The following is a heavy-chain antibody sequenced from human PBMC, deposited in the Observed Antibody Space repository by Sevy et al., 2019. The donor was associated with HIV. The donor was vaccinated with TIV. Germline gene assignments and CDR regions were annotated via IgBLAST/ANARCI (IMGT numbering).Heavy chain of an antibody. CDR2: IKPDGSEK. CDR3: ARGDYSDSLCDYNDAFDI. CDR1: GFTFSNYW. V-gene: IGHV3-7*04. J-gene: IGHJ3*02. D-gene: IGHD3-22*01. Sequence: GGSLRLSCAASGFTFSNYWMSWVRQAPGKGLEWVGNIKPDGSEKYYVDSVKGRFTISRDNAKNSLYLQMNCLRGGDTSVYYCARGDYSDSLCDYNDAFDIWGQGTMVTVSS.